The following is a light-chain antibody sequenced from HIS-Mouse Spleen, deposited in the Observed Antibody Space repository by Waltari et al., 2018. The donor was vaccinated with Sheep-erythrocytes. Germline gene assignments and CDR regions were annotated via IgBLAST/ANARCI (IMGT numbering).Light chain of an antibody. J-gene: IGLJ1*01. V-gene: IGLV2-11*01. Sequence: QSALTQPRSVSGSPGQSVTIPCPGTSSDVGGSNYVSWYQQHPGKAPKLMIYDVSKRPSGVPDRFSGSKSGNTASLTISGLQAEDEADYYCCSYAGSYNHVFATGTKVTVL. CDR3: CSYAGSYNHV. CDR2: DVS. CDR1: SSDVGGSNY.